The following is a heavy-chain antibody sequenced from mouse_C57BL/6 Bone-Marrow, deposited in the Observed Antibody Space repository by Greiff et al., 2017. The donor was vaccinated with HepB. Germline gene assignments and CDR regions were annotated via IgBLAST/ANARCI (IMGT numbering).Heavy chain of an antibody. CDR3: ARSYGGFAY. D-gene: IGHD1-1*02. CDR1: GFTFSSYA. CDR2: ISDGGSYT. J-gene: IGHJ3*01. Sequence: EVKLMESGGGLVKPGGSLKLSCAASGFTFSSYAMSWVRQTPEKRLEWVATISDGGSYTYYPDNVKGRFTISRDNAKNNLYLQMSHLKSEDTAMYYCARSYGGFAYWGQGTLVTVSA. V-gene: IGHV5-4*03.